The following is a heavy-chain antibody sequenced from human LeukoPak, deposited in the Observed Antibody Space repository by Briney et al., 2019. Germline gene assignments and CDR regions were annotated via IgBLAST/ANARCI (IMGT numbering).Heavy chain of an antibody. CDR1: GGSISSGGYY. CDR2: IYYSGST. J-gene: IGHJ3*02. CDR3: ATGPGLGAFDI. V-gene: IGHV4-31*03. D-gene: IGHD7-27*01. Sequence: PSQTLSLTCTVSGGSISSGGYYWSWIRQHPGNGLEWIGYIYYSGSTYYSPSLKSRVTISVDTSKNQFSLKLSSVTAADTAVYYCATGPGLGAFDIWGQGTMVTVSS.